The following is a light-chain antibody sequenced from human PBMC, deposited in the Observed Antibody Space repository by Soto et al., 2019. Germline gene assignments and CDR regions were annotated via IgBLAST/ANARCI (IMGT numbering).Light chain of an antibody. Sequence: QSALTQPASVSGSPGQSITISCTGTSSDVGGYNYVSWYRQHPGRAPKLMIYDVSNRPSGVSNRFSGSKSGNTASLTISGLQSEDEADYYCAAWDDSLNGHYVFGTGTKVTVL. CDR2: DVS. CDR1: SSDVGGYNY. J-gene: IGLJ1*01. CDR3: AAWDDSLNGHYV. V-gene: IGLV2-14*01.